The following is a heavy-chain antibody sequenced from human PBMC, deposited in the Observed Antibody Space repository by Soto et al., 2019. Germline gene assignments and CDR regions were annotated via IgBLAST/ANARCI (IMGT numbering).Heavy chain of an antibody. J-gene: IGHJ4*02. CDR3: ARDHALEWLRGGGVY. CDR1: GYTFTSYA. D-gene: IGHD5-12*01. V-gene: IGHV1-3*05. CDR2: INAGNGNT. Sequence: QVQLVQSGAEEKKPGASVKVSCKASGYTFTSYAMHWVRQAPGQRLEWMGWINAGNGNTKYSQKFQGRVTITRDPPASTAYMELSSLRSEDTAVYYCARDHALEWLRGGGVYWGQGTLVTVSS.